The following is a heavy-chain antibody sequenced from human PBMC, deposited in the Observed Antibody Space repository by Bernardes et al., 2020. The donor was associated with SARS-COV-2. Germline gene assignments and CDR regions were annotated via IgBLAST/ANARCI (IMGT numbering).Heavy chain of an antibody. CDR3: ARIYSTSSFDFDY. V-gene: IGHV1-3*01. CDR1: GYMFSNYN. D-gene: IGHD6-6*01. Sequence: ASVKVSCKASGYMFSNYNMHWVRQAPGQRLEWMGWIYGGNGNTKYSENFQDRVTITRDTSASTAYMELSSLRFEDTAVYYCARIYSTSSFDFDYWGQGTLVTVSS. CDR2: IYGGNGNT. J-gene: IGHJ4*02.